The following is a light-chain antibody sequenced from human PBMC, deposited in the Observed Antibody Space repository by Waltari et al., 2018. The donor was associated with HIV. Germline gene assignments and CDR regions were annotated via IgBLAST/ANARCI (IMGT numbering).Light chain of an antibody. V-gene: IGLV1-44*01. CDR1: RSNIGSNT. J-gene: IGLJ1*01. CDR2: SND. Sequence: QSVLTQPPSASGTPGQRVPISCSGSRSNIGSNTVNWYQQVPGTAPKLLIYSNDQRPSGVPDRFSGSKSGTSASLAISGLQSEDEADYYCAAWDDSLDGFVFGTGTKVTVL. CDR3: AAWDDSLDGFV.